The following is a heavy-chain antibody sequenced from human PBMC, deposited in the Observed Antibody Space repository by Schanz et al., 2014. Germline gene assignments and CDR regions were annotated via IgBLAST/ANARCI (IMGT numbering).Heavy chain of an antibody. Sequence: EVQLVESGGGLVQPGGSLRLSCAASGFTLSNSDMHWVRQGTGKGLEWVSTISASGGSTYYADSVKGRFTISRDNAKNSLYLQMNSLRAEDTAVYFCARDSRPNYDFLTAYYSIDYWGQGTLVTVSS. V-gene: IGHV3-23*04. CDR1: GFTLSNSD. CDR3: ARDSRPNYDFLTAYYSIDY. CDR2: ISASGGST. D-gene: IGHD3-9*01. J-gene: IGHJ4*02.